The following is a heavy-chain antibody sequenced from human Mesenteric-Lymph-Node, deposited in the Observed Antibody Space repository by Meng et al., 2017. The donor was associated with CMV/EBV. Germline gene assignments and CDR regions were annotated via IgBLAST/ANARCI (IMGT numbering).Heavy chain of an antibody. CDR2: FDPEDGET. CDR3: ATATYYDILTGYCPSFDY. J-gene: IGHJ4*02. D-gene: IGHD3-9*01. V-gene: IGHV1-24*01. CDR1: YTLTELS. Sequence: YTLTELSMHWVRQAPGKGLEWMGGFDPEDGETIYAQKFQGRVTMTEDTSTDTAYMELSSLRSEDTAVYYCATATYYDILTGYCPSFDYWGQGTLVTVSS.